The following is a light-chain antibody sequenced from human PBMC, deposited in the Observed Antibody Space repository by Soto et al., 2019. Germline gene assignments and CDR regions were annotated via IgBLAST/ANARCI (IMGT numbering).Light chain of an antibody. CDR3: QKNEIYLRT. J-gene: IGKJ1*01. V-gene: IGKV1-5*01. CDR1: QSLSSD. Sequence: DIQLTQSPSTLSASLGDRVTLTCRANQSLSSDLAWYQEKPGEAXMLXXXXPXXXSXALXSSFSGSGSWTEFNLTLGSTQTDDIATSSCQKNEIYLRTCGYGTEVDI. CDR2: XPX.